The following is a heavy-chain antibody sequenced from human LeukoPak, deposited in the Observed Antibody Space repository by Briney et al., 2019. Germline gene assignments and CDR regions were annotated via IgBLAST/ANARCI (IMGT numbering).Heavy chain of an antibody. CDR1: GFSLSSYA. CDR2: ISVSGGRT. V-gene: IGHV3-23*01. CDR3: ARGSRMGGRGGGDFDY. Sequence: PGGSLRLSCEAAGFSLSSYAMSWVRQAPGKGLEWVSAISVSGGRTYYADSVKGRFTISRDTSKNTLYLQMNSLRAAHTAVYYCARGSRMGGRGGGDFDYWGQGTLVTVSS. D-gene: IGHD2-15*01. J-gene: IGHJ4*02.